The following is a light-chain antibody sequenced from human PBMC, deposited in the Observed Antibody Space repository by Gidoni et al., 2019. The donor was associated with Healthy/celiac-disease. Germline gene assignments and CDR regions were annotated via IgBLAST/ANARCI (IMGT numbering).Light chain of an antibody. V-gene: IGKV1-5*03. CDR2: KAS. CDR3: QQYNSYPYT. CDR1: QSISSW. J-gene: IGKJ2*01. Sequence: DIQMTQSPSTLSASVGDRVTIPCRASQSISSWLAWYQQKPGKAPKILIYKASSLESGVPSRFSGSGSGTEFTLTISSLQPDDFATYYCQQYNSYPYTLGQGTKLEIK.